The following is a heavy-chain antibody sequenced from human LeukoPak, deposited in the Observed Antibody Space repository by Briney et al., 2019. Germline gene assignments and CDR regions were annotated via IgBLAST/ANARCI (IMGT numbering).Heavy chain of an antibody. CDR1: GGSISSGDYY. J-gene: IGHJ4*02. Sequence: PSQTLSLTCTVSGGSISSGDYYWGWIRQPPGKGLEWIGSIYYSGSTYYNPSLKSRVTISVDTSKNQFSLKLSSVTAADTAVYYCARGPYDFWSGYVYYFDYWGQGTLVTVSS. V-gene: IGHV4-39*01. CDR3: ARGPYDFWSGYVYYFDY. D-gene: IGHD3-3*01. CDR2: IYYSGST.